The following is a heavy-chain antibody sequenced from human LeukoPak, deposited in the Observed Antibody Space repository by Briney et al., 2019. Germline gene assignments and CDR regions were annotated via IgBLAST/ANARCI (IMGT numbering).Heavy chain of an antibody. D-gene: IGHD3-10*01. CDR2: IYYSGTT. V-gene: IGHV4-59*11. CDR3: ARGGVAAKYYFDY. Sequence: PSETLSLTCTVSGGSISPLYWGWIRQPPGKGLEFIGYIYYSGTTNYNPSLRSRVTLSVDTSKNQFSLKLGSVTAADTAVYYCARGGVAAKYYFDYWGPGTLVTVSS. J-gene: IGHJ4*02. CDR1: GGSISPLY.